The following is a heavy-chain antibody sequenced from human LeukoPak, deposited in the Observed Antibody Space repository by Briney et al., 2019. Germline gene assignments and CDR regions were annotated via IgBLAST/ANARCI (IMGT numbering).Heavy chain of an antibody. CDR2: IYYSGST. Sequence: SETLSLTRTVSGGSISSSSYYWGWIRQPPGKGLELIGSIYYSGSTYYNPSLKSRVTISVDTSKNQFSLKLSSVTAADTAVYYCARHGRPYDSSSRRFDYWGQGTLVTVSS. CDR3: ARHGRPYDSSSRRFDY. J-gene: IGHJ4*02. D-gene: IGHD6-13*01. CDR1: GGSISSSSYY. V-gene: IGHV4-39*01.